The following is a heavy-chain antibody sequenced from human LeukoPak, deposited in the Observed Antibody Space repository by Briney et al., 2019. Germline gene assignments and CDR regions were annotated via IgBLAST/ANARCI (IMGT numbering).Heavy chain of an antibody. CDR2: ISGSGGST. Sequence: GGSLRLSCAASGFTFSSYAMSWVRQAPGKGLEWVSAISGSGGSTYYAEYVKGRVTISRDNSKSTVYLQLNSLRAEDTAVYYCAKGTRWELRCYFDYWGQGTLVTASS. J-gene: IGHJ4*02. D-gene: IGHD1-26*01. V-gene: IGHV3-23*01. CDR3: AKGTRWELRCYFDY. CDR1: GFTFSSYA.